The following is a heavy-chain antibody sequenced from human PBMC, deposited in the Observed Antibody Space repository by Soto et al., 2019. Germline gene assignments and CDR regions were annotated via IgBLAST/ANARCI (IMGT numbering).Heavy chain of an antibody. Sequence: PGGSLRLSCAASGFTFSNAWINWVRQTPGKGLEWVGRVKSKTDGGTTDFAAPVKGRFAISRDDSKNMVYLEMNSLKTEDTAIYYCTTDSYITSIIVRFDYWRHGTLVTVSS. CDR3: TTDSYITSIIVRFDY. CDR1: GFTFSNAW. D-gene: IGHD3-22*01. CDR2: VKSKTDGGTT. J-gene: IGHJ4*01. V-gene: IGHV3-15*07.